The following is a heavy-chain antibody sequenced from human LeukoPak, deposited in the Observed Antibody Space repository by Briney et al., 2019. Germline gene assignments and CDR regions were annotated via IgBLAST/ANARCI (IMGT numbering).Heavy chain of an antibody. Sequence: GGSLRLSCAASGFTFSTFAMIWVRQPPGKGLEWVSSIFPSGGEIHYADSVKGRFTISRDNSKNTLYLQMSSLRVEDTAVYYCTRDPRHFDSCGQGTLVTVSS. CDR3: TRDPRHFDS. J-gene: IGHJ5*01. D-gene: IGHD6-6*01. V-gene: IGHV3-23*01. CDR2: IFPSGGEI. CDR1: GFTFSTFA.